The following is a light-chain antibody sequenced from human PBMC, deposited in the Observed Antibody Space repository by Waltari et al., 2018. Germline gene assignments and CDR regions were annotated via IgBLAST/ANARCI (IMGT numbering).Light chain of an antibody. Sequence: QSALTQPPSASGSPGQSVTISCTGTSSDIGYYAYVPWYHQHPGEAPKLLIYEVSERPSGVPDRFSGSKSGTTASLTVSGLQSEDEAHYYCSSYADSNPVVFGGGTKLTVL. CDR2: EVS. V-gene: IGLV2-8*01. J-gene: IGLJ2*01. CDR1: SSDIGYYAY. CDR3: SSYADSNPVV.